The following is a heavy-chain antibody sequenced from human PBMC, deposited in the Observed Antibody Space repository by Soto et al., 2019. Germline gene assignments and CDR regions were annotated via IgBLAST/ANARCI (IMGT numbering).Heavy chain of an antibody. CDR1: GFTFSSYA. D-gene: IGHD1-20*01. V-gene: IGHV3-23*01. CDR2: ISGSGGST. J-gene: IGHJ6*02. Sequence: GGSLRLSCAASGFTFSSYAMSRVRQAPGKGLEWVSAISGSGGSTYYADSVKGRFTISRDNSKNTLYLQMNSLRAEDTAVYYCAKGATYTTLTYYYYGMDVWGQGTTVTVSS. CDR3: AKGATYTTLTYYYYGMDV.